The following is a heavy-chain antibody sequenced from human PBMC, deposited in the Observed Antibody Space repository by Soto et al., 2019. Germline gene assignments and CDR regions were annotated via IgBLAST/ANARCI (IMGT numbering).Heavy chain of an antibody. CDR2: IWYDGSNK. V-gene: IGHV3-33*08. CDR1: GFTFSSYG. CDR3: ATQIDVYSSGWRAFDY. J-gene: IGHJ4*02. D-gene: IGHD6-19*01. Sequence: GGSLRLSCAASGFTFSSYGMHWVRQAPGKGLEWVAGIWYDGSNKYYADSVKGRFTISRDNSKNTLYLQMNSLRAEDTAVYYCATQIDVYSSGWRAFDYWGQGTLVTVSS.